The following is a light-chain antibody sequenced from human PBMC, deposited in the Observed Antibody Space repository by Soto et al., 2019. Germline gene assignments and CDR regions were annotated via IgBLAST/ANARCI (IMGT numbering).Light chain of an antibody. CDR2: NNN. CDR3: AAWDDSLSGYV. J-gene: IGLJ1*01. Sequence: QSALTQPPSASGTPGQRVTISCSGSSSNIGSNYVYWYQQLPGTAPKLLIYNNNLRPSGVPDRFSGSKSDTSASLAISGLRSEDEADYYCAAWDDSLSGYVFGTGTRSPS. V-gene: IGLV1-47*02. CDR1: SSNIGSNY.